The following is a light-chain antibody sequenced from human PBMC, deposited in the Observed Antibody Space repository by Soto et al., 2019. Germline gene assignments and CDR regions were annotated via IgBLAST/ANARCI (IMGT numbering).Light chain of an antibody. CDR3: QQSFTTPRT. CDR2: VAS. Sequence: DIQITQSPSSLSASVGDRVTITCRASQSIGRFLNWHQQKPGKAPNVLINVASTLRSGVPSRFSGSGSGTDFNLTINSLQPEDFATYFCQQSFTTPRTFGQGTKVDIK. J-gene: IGKJ1*01. V-gene: IGKV1-39*01. CDR1: QSIGRF.